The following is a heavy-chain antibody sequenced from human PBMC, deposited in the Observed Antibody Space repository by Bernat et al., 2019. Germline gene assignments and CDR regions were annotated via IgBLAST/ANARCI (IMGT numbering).Heavy chain of an antibody. Sequence: EVQLLESGGGLVQPGGSLRLSCAASGFIFSTYAMSWVRQAPGKGLEWVSVIYSGGRTYYADSVKGRFTISRDNSKNTLYLQMNSLRADDTAVYYCASVTREAFDIWGQGTMVTVSS. CDR1: GFIFSTYA. CDR3: ASVTREAFDI. V-gene: IGHV3-23*03. D-gene: IGHD4-11*01. CDR2: IYSGGRT. J-gene: IGHJ3*02.